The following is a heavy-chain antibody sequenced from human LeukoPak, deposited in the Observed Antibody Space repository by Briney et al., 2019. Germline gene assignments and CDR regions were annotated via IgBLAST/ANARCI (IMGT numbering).Heavy chain of an antibody. V-gene: IGHV1-18*01. D-gene: IGHD3-10*01. Sequence: ASVKVFCKASGYTFTSYGISWVRQAPGQGLEWMGWISAYNGNTNYAQKLQGRVTMTTDTSTSTAYMELRSLRSDDTAVYYCARDQAAMVRGVGLDYWGQGTLVTVSS. J-gene: IGHJ4*02. CDR3: ARDQAAMVRGVGLDY. CDR1: GYTFTSYG. CDR2: ISAYNGNT.